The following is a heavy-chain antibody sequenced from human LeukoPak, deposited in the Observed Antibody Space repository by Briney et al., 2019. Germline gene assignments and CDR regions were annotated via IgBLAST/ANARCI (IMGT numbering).Heavy chain of an antibody. Sequence: ASVKVSCKASGHTLTVHYIHWVRQAPGQGLEWMGWISAYNGNTNYAQKLQGRVTMTTDTSTSTAYMELRSLRSDDTAVYYCARDPKRYYYDSSGYYIDWGQGTLVTVSS. J-gene: IGHJ4*02. D-gene: IGHD3-22*01. CDR1: GHTLTVHY. V-gene: IGHV1-18*04. CDR2: ISAYNGNT. CDR3: ARDPKRYYYDSSGYYID.